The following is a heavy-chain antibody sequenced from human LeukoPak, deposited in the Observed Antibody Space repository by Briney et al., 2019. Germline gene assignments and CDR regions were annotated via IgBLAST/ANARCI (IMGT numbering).Heavy chain of an antibody. Sequence: PSETLSLTCTVSGGSISSSSYYWGCIRQPPGKGLEWIGSIYYSGSTYYNPSLKSRVTISVDTSKNQFSLKLSSVTAADTAVYYCARYSSGQQRYFDLWGRGTLVTVSS. CDR1: GGSISSSSYY. V-gene: IGHV4-39*07. D-gene: IGHD2-15*01. CDR3: ARYSSGQQRYFDL. CDR2: IYYSGST. J-gene: IGHJ2*01.